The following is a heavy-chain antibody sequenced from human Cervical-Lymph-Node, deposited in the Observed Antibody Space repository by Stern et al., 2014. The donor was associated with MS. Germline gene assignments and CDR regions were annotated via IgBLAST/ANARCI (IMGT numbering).Heavy chain of an antibody. CDR2: ISWNSGSI. J-gene: IGHJ4*02. CDR1: EFTFEDYA. CDR3: AKDINAMGILTGSDY. Sequence: EVQLEESGGGLVQPGRSLRLTCTTSEFTFEDYAMHWVRQPPGKGLEWVSGISWNSGSIDYADSVKGRFTISRDNAKKSLYLQMRSLRLGDTAFYYCAKDINAMGILTGSDYWGRGTLVTVSS. D-gene: IGHD3-9*01. V-gene: IGHV3-9*01.